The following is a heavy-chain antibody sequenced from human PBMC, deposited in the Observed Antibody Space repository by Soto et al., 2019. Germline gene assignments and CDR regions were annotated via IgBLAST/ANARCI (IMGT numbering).Heavy chain of an antibody. V-gene: IGHV4-34*01. J-gene: IGHJ6*03. CDR3: ASSRSGRGEFYFSYMDV. D-gene: IGHD7-27*01. CDR2: ISHTGST. CDR1: GGSFSGYY. Sequence: QVQLQQWGAGLLKPSETLSLTCAIYGGSFSGYYWTVIRQSPGKGLEWLGEISHTGSTHYNPSLKSRVTMSVDTAKTQFSLKMTSVTAADTAVYFCASSRSGRGEFYFSYMDVWGAGTPVTVSS.